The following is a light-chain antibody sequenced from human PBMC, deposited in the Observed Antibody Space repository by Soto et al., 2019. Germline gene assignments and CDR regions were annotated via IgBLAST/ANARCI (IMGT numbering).Light chain of an antibody. CDR2: STN. Sequence: QSVLTQPPSASGTPGQRVTISCSGSSSNIGTNTANWYQQLPGTAPRLLIYSTNQRPSRVPDRFSGSRSGTSASLAISGLQSDDEANYYCAAWDDILIGWVFGGGTKLTVL. J-gene: IGLJ3*02. CDR1: SSNIGTNT. CDR3: AAWDDILIGWV. V-gene: IGLV1-44*01.